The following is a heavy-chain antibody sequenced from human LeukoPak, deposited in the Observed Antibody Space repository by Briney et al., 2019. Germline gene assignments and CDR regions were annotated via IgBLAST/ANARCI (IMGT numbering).Heavy chain of an antibody. V-gene: IGHV3-20*04. CDR2: IHWNGGRT. CDR3: ARDRWGYSYGGD. D-gene: IGHD5-18*01. CDR1: GFTFDNYG. Sequence: PGGSLRLSCAASGFTFDNYGINWVRQAPGKGLEWVSRIHWNGGRTGYADSVKGRFTISRDNAKNSLYLQMNSLRAEDTAVYYCARDRWGYSYGGDWGQGTLVTVSS. J-gene: IGHJ4*02.